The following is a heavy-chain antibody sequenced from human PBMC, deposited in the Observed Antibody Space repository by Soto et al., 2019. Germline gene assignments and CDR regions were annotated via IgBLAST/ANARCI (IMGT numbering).Heavy chain of an antibody. CDR1: GITFSNYW. V-gene: IGHV3-7*01. Sequence: PGGSLRLSCAASGITFSNYWMSWVRLAPGKGPEWLANIKQDGSEKYYMDSVMGRFTISRDNAKNSLYLQMNNLKADDAAVYYCVSLSSTTTHHYFDYWGQGTLVTVSS. J-gene: IGHJ4*02. D-gene: IGHD3-10*02. CDR3: VSLSSTTTHHYFDY. CDR2: IKQDGSEK.